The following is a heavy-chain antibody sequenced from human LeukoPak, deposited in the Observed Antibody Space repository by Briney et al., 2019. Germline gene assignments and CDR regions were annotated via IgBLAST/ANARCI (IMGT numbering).Heavy chain of an antibody. CDR3: ARDGSGSYYGGSDY. CDR1: GGTFSSYA. V-gene: IGHV1-69*13. D-gene: IGHD3-10*01. J-gene: IGHJ4*02. Sequence: ASVKVSCKASGGTFSSYAISWVRQAPGQGLEWMGGIIPIFGTANYAQKFQGRVTITADESTSTAYMELSSLRSEDTAVYYCARDGSGSYYGGSDYWGQGTLVTVSS. CDR2: IIPIFGTA.